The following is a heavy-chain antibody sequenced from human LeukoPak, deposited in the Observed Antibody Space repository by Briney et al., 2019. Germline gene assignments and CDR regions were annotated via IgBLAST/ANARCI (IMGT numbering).Heavy chain of an antibody. CDR2: ISSSSSFI. D-gene: IGHD3-10*01. Sequence: GRSLRLSCAASGFTFDDYAMHWVRQAPGKGLEWVSSISSSSSFICYADSLKGRFTISRDNAKNSLYLQMNSLRAEDTAVYYCARESYDLGSYLHTWGQGTLVTVSS. J-gene: IGHJ5*02. CDR1: GFTFDDYA. V-gene: IGHV3-21*01. CDR3: ARESYDLGSYLHT.